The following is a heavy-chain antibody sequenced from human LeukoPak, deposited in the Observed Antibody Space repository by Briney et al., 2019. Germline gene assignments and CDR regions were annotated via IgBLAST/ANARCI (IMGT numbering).Heavy chain of an antibody. V-gene: IGHV1-2*02. CDR1: AYTFAGYY. J-gene: IGHJ5*02. D-gene: IGHD3-10*01. Sequence: GASVKVSCKASAYTFAGYYMHWVRQAPGQGLEWMGWLKPNSGGTRSAQKFQGRVTMTRDTSISTAYMELSSLRYDDTAVYYCATNILVRDIINWFDPWGQGTLVTVSS. CDR2: LKPNSGGT. CDR3: ATNILVRDIINWFDP.